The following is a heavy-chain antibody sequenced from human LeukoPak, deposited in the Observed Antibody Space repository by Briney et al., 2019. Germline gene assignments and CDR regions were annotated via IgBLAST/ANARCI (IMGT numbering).Heavy chain of an antibody. Sequence: PSETLSLTCTVSGGSISSYYWSWIRQPPGKGLEWIGYIYYSGSTNYNPSLKSRVTISVDTSKNQFSLKLSSVTAADTAVYYCASSPPLYSGSYLRYYYYYYMDVWGKGTTVTVSS. V-gene: IGHV4-59*01. CDR1: GGSISSYY. CDR2: IYYSGST. J-gene: IGHJ6*03. CDR3: ASSPPLYSGSYLRYYYYYYMDV. D-gene: IGHD1-26*01.